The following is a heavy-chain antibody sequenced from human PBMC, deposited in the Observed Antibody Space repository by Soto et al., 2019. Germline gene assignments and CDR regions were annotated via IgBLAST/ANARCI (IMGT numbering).Heavy chain of an antibody. Sequence: SETLSLTCTVSGGSISSYYWSWIRQPPGKGLEWIGYIYYSGSTNYNPSLKSRVTISVDTSKNQFSLKLSSVTAADTAVYYCARGADDFWSGYYDYYYYGMDVWGQGTTVTVSS. CDR1: GGSISSYY. V-gene: IGHV4-59*01. CDR2: IYYSGST. D-gene: IGHD3-3*01. CDR3: ARGADDFWSGYYDYYYYGMDV. J-gene: IGHJ6*02.